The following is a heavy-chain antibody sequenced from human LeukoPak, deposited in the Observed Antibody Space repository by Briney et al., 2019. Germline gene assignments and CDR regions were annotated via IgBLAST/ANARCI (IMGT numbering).Heavy chain of an antibody. Sequence: GGSLRLSCAASGFTFSSYAMSWVRQAPGKGLEWVSAISGSGGSTYYADSVKGRFTISRDNSKNTLYPQMNSLRAEDTAVYYCARGGGALSSSAYYYYNYMDVWGKGTTVTVSS. V-gene: IGHV3-23*01. CDR2: ISGSGGST. J-gene: IGHJ6*03. CDR1: GFTFSSYA. CDR3: ARGGGALSSSAYYYYNYMDV. D-gene: IGHD6-6*01.